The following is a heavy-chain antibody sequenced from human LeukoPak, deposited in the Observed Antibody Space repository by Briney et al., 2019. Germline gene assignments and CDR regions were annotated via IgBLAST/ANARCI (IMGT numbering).Heavy chain of an antibody. CDR3: ARLFLRSGELSPIGY. J-gene: IGHJ4*02. D-gene: IGHD3-16*02. Sequence: KSSETLSLTCAVSGYSISSGYYWGWIRPPPGKGLEWIGSIYHSGSTYYNPSLKSRVTISVDTSKNQFSLKLSSVTAADTAVYYCARLFLRSGELSPIGYWGQGTLVTVSS. CDR1: GYSISSGYY. V-gene: IGHV4-38-2*01. CDR2: IYHSGST.